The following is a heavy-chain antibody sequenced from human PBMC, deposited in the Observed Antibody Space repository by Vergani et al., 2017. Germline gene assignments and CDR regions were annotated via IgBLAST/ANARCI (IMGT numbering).Heavy chain of an antibody. J-gene: IGHJ4*02. CDR2: FDPEDGET. V-gene: IGHV1-24*01. CDR3: ATALFGNLWNYGHY. CDR1: GYTLTELS. D-gene: IGHD1-7*01. Sequence: QVQLVQSGAEVKKPGASVQVSCKVSGYTLTELSIHWVRQAPVKGLEWMGGFDPEDGETTYAKKFQGRVTMTEDTSTDTDYMELSSLSSEDTAVYYCATALFGNLWNYGHYWGQGTLVTVSS.